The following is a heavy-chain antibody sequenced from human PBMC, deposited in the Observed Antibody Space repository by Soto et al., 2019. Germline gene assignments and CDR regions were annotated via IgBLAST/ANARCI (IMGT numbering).Heavy chain of an antibody. Sequence: GGSLRLSCAASGFTFSSYGMHWVRQAPGKGLEWVAVISYEGSNKYYADSVKGRFTISRDNSKNTLYLQMTILRAEDTAVYYCAKVRFSVNATVDYYGMDVCATGPRSPSP. CDR1: GFTFSSYG. J-gene: IGHJ6*02. CDR2: ISYEGSNK. D-gene: IGHD2-21*01. CDR3: AKVRFSVNATVDYYGMDV. V-gene: IGHV3-30*18.